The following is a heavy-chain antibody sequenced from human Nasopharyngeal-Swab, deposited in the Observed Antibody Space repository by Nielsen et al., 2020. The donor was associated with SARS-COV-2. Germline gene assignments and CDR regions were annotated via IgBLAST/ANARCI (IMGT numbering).Heavy chain of an antibody. CDR2: ISSTSSVI. Sequence: GGSLRLSCVASGFTFSLYTMNWVRQVPGKGLEWVSYISSTSSVILHADSVKGRFTISRDNAKNSLYLQMNSLRDEDTALYYCARGLFDGGYQFALDYWGQGTLVTVSS. CDR1: GFTFSLYT. CDR3: ARGLFDGGYQFALDY. V-gene: IGHV3-48*02. J-gene: IGHJ4*02. D-gene: IGHD2-15*01.